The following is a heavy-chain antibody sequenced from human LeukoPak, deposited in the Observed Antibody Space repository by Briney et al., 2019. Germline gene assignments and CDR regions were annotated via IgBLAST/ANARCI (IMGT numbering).Heavy chain of an antibody. CDR2: IYSGGST. Sequence: PGGSLRLSCAASGFTVSSNYMSWVRQAPGKGLEWVSVIYSGGSTYYADSVKGRFTISRDNSKNTLYLQMNSLRAEDTAVYYCARELSSGSYVSGAFDIWGQGALVTVSS. V-gene: IGHV3-66*01. CDR3: ARELSSGSYVSGAFDI. D-gene: IGHD1-26*01. J-gene: IGHJ4*02. CDR1: GFTVSSNY.